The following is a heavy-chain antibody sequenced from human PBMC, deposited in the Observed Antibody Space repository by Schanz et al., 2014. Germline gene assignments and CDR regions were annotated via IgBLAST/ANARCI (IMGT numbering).Heavy chain of an antibody. CDR3: ARGLIVGDGQHFCFSYGLDV. CDR2: IRQDVRAK. J-gene: IGHJ6*02. D-gene: IGHD1-26*01. CDR1: GFTFSSHW. Sequence: DVQLVESGGTLVRPGGSLRLSCAASGFTFSSHWMTWVRQAPGRGLEWVANIRQDVRAKYYVDSVKGRFTISRDNIASSLFLQMNSLRAEDSAVYYCARGLIVGDGQHFCFSYGLDVWGQGTTVTVSS. V-gene: IGHV3-7*01.